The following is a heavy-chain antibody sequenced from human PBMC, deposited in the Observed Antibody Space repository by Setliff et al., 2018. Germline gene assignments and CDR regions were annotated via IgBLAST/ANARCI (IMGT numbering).Heavy chain of an antibody. V-gene: IGHV4-34*01. CDR3: ARGGYYNFWSGYYSTQYYYYGMDV. CDR2: IYYSGST. D-gene: IGHD3-3*01. CDR1: GGSFSDSY. Sequence: PSETLSLTCAVYGGSFSDSYWSWIRQPPGKGLEWIGSIYYSGSTYYNPSLKSRVTISVDTSKNQFSLKLSSVTAADTAVYYCARGGYYNFWSGYYSTQYYYYGMDVWGQGTTVTVSS. J-gene: IGHJ6*02.